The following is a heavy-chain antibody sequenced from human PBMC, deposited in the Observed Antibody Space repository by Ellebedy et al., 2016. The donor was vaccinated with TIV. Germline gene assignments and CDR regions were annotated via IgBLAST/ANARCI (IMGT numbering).Heavy chain of an antibody. V-gene: IGHV1-46*01. CDR1: GYTFTSYY. CDR3: ARDLGCSGGSCYQSFFDY. Sequence: ASVKVSXXASGYTFTSYYMHWVRQAPGQGLEWMGIINPSGGSTSYAQKFQGRVTMTRDTSTSTVYMELSSLRSEDTAVYYCARDLGCSGGSCYQSFFDYWGQGTLVTVSS. J-gene: IGHJ4*02. CDR2: INPSGGST. D-gene: IGHD2-15*01.